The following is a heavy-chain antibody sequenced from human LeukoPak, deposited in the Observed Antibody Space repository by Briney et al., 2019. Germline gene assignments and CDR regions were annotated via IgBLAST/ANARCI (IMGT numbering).Heavy chain of an antibody. CDR2: IYYSGST. D-gene: IGHD1-1*01. Sequence: PSETLSLTSTVSGGSVSSGSYYWSWIRQPPGKGLEWIGYIYYSGSTNYNPSLKSRVTISVDTSKNQVSLKLSSVTAADTAVYYCARVGDWNDLVYWGQGSLVTVSS. V-gene: IGHV4-61*01. CDR1: GGSVSSGSYY. J-gene: IGHJ4*02. CDR3: ARVGDWNDLVY.